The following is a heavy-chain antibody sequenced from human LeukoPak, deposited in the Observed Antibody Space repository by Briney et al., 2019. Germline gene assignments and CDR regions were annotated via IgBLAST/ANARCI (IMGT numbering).Heavy chain of an antibody. CDR3: AKDRKGYCSSTSCYPFDY. CDR1: GFTFDDYA. CDR2: ISWNSGSI. Sequence: GGSLRLSCAASGFTFDDYAMHWVRQAPGKGLEWVSGISWNSGSIGYADSVKGRFTISRDNAKNSLYLQMNSLRAEDMALYYCAKDRKGYCSSTSCYPFDYWGQGTLVTVSS. D-gene: IGHD2-2*01. J-gene: IGHJ4*02. V-gene: IGHV3-9*03.